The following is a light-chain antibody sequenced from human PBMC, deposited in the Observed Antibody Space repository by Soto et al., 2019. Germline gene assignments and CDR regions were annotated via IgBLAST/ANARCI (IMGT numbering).Light chain of an antibody. J-gene: IGKJ1*01. Sequence: IVLTQSAGTLSLSPGERATLSCRASQSVSSSYLAWYQQKPGQAPRLLIYGASSRATGIPGRFSGSGSGTDFTLTISRLEPEDFAVYYCQQYGSSPRTFDQRTKV. CDR1: QSVSSSY. CDR2: GAS. CDR3: QQYGSSPRT. V-gene: IGKV3-20*01.